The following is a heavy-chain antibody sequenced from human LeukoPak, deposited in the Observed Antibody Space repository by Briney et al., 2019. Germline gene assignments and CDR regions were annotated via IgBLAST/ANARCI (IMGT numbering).Heavy chain of an antibody. Sequence: SETLSLNCTVSGGSISSYYWSLIRQPPGKGLEWIGYIYYSGSTNYNPSLKSRVTISVDTSKNQFSLKLSSVTAADTAVYYCASGLRGRFLEWLPGYWGQGTLVTVS. V-gene: IGHV4-59*01. CDR2: IYYSGST. CDR1: GGSISSYY. J-gene: IGHJ4*02. CDR3: ASGLRGRFLEWLPGY. D-gene: IGHD3-3*01.